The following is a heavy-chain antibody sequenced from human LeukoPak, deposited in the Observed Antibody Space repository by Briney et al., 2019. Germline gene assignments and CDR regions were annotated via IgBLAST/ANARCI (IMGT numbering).Heavy chain of an antibody. CDR2: IYPDDSDT. CDR1: GHSFTSYW. V-gene: IGHV5-51*01. Sequence: GESLKISCKGSGHSFTSYWIGWVRQMPGKGLEWVGIIYPDDSDTRYSPSFQDQVIISADKSISTAYLQWSSLKASDTAMYYCARHYPGGDYFIDYWGQGTLVTVSS. J-gene: IGHJ4*02. CDR3: ARHYPGGDYFIDY. D-gene: IGHD4-17*01.